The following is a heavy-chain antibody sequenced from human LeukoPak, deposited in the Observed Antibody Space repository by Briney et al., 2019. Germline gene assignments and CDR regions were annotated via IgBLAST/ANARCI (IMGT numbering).Heavy chain of an antibody. J-gene: IGHJ4*02. V-gene: IGHV4-59*01. Sequence: SETLSLTCTVSGGSISSYYWSWIRQPPGKGLEWIAYLFYSGSTDYNPSLESRVTISVDTSKNQFSLKLRSVTAADTAVYYCANVGVIRGVTYLDYWGQGTLVTVSS. D-gene: IGHD3-10*01. CDR3: ANVGVIRGVTYLDY. CDR2: LFYSGST. CDR1: GGSISSYY.